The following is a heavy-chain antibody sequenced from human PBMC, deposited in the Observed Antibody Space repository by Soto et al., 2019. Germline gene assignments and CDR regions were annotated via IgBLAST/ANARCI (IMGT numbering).Heavy chain of an antibody. Sequence: QVQLVQSGAEVKKPGSSVKVSCKASGGTFSSYAISWVRQAPGQGLKWMGGIIPIFGTANYAQKFQGRVTITADESTSTAYMELSSLRSEDTAVYYCARDCSASSGWDRGFDYWGQGTLVTVSS. CDR2: IIPIFGTA. CDR1: GGTFSSYA. D-gene: IGHD6-19*01. J-gene: IGHJ4*02. V-gene: IGHV1-69*01. CDR3: ARDCSASSGWDRGFDY.